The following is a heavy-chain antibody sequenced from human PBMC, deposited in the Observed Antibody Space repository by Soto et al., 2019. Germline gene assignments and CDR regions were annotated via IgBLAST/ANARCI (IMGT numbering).Heavy chain of an antibody. D-gene: IGHD4-17*01. CDR2: IWYDGSNK. V-gene: IGHV3-33*01. CDR1: GFTFSSYG. CDR3: AREGGHGDYAAFDI. Sequence: QVQLVESGGGVVQPGRSLRLSCAASGFTFSSYGMHWVRQAPGKGLEWVAVIWYDGSNKYYADSVKGLFTISRDNSKNTLYLQMNSLRAEDTAVYYCAREGGHGDYAAFDIWGQGRMVTVSS. J-gene: IGHJ3*02.